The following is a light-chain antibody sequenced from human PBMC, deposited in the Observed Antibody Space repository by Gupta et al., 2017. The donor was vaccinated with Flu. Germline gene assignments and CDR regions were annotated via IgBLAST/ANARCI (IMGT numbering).Light chain of an antibody. J-gene: IGKJ2*01. V-gene: IGKV1-33*01. Sequence: DLQMTQSPSSLSASVGDSVTITCQASQDISNYLNWYQQKPGKAPKLLIYDASNLETGVPSRFSGSGSGTDFTFNISSGQPEDVAIYYCQQYKNLPFAFGQGTXLEI. CDR1: QDISNY. CDR2: DAS. CDR3: QQYKNLPFA.